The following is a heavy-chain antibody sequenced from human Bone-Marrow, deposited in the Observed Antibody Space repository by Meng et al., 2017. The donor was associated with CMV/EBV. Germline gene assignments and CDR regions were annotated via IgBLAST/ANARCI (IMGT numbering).Heavy chain of an antibody. V-gene: IGHV5-51*01. Sequence: GESLKISCEGSGYSFTNYWIAWVRQMPGKGLEWMGIIHPGDSDTRYSPSFQGQVTISADKSINTAYLQWSSLKASDTAMYYCARLDYLDSSGYRSRYHWFDPWGQGALVTVSS. D-gene: IGHD3-22*01. CDR1: GYSFTNYW. J-gene: IGHJ5*02. CDR3: ARLDYLDSSGYRSRYHWFDP. CDR2: IHPGDSDT.